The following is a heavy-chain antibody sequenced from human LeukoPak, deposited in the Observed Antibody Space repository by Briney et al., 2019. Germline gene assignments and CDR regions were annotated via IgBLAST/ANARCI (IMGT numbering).Heavy chain of an antibody. D-gene: IGHD5-12*01. CDR2: INHSGST. CDR3: ASANWHSGYEGYHYMDV. Sequence: SETLSLTCTVSGGSISSSSYYWGWIRQPPGKGLEWIGEINHSGSTNYNPSLKSRVTISVDTSKNQFSLKLSSVTAADTAVYYYASANWHSGYEGYHYMDVWGKGTTVTVSS. V-gene: IGHV4-39*07. J-gene: IGHJ6*03. CDR1: GGSISSSSYY.